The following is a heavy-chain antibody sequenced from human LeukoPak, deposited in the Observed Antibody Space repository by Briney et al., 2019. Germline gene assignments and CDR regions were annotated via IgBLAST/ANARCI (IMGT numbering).Heavy chain of an antibody. CDR1: GGSISSGSYY. Sequence: SQTLSLTCIVSGGSISSGSYYWSWIRQPAGKGLEWIGRIYTSGSTNYNPSLKSRVTISVDTSKNQFSLKLSSVTAADTAVYYCARVDSSGWYRVYWGQGTLVTVSS. CDR2: IYTSGST. V-gene: IGHV4-61*02. CDR3: ARVDSSGWYRVY. D-gene: IGHD6-19*01. J-gene: IGHJ4*02.